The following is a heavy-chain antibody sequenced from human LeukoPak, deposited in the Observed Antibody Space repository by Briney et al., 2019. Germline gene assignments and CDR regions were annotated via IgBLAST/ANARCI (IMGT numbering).Heavy chain of an antibody. D-gene: IGHD3-9*01. CDR2: VSGRDDST. CDR3: AKWGDYGILTGYYDSDY. Sequence: GASLRLSCAASGFTFSNYAMSWVRQAPGKGLEWVSAVSGRDDSTYYADSVKGRFTISRDNSKNTLYLQMNSLRAEDTAVYYCAKWGDYGILTGYYDSDYWGQGTLVTVSS. V-gene: IGHV3-23*01. CDR1: GFTFSNYA. J-gene: IGHJ4*02.